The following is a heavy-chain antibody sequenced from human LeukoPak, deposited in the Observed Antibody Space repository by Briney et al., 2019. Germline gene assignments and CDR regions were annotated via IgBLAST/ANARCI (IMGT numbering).Heavy chain of an antibody. V-gene: IGHV5-51*01. J-gene: IGHJ4*02. CDR1: GSSFTNYW. CDR2: IYPGDSDT. D-gene: IGHD3-16*01. CDR3: ARRGLGTDY. Sequence: GESLNISCKASGSSFTNYWIGWVRRMPGKGLEWMGIIYPGDSDTRYSPSFQGQVTISADTSISTAYLQWSSLKASDTAMYYCARRGLGTDYWGQGTLVTVSS.